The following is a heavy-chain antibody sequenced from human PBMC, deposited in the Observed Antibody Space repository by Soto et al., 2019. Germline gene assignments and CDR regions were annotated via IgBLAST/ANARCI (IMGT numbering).Heavy chain of an antibody. Sequence: QLQLQESGSGLVKPSQTLSLTCAVSGGSISSGGDSWSWIRQPPGKGLECIGYIYHSGSTYYNPSLTSRVTISVDRSKHQISLKLSSVTAEDTAVYYCARGTTTVTTFDYWGQGTLGTVSS. J-gene: IGHJ4*02. D-gene: IGHD4-17*01. CDR1: GGSISSGGDS. CDR2: IYHSGST. V-gene: IGHV4-30-2*01. CDR3: ARGTTTVTTFDY.